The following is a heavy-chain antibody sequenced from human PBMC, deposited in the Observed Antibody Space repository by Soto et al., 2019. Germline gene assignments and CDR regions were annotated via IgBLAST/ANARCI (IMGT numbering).Heavy chain of an antibody. D-gene: IGHD2-15*01. CDR3: AHESGYCSGGSCLKQKYYYYYGMDV. CDR2: IYWNDDK. Sequence: SGPTLVNPPQTLTLTCTFSVFSLSTSGVGVGWIRQPPGKALEWLALIYWNDDKRYSPSLKSRLTITKDTSKNQVVLTMTNMDPVDTATYYCAHESGYCSGGSCLKQKYYYYYGMDVWGQGTTVTVSS. CDR1: VFSLSTSGVG. J-gene: IGHJ6*02. V-gene: IGHV2-5*01.